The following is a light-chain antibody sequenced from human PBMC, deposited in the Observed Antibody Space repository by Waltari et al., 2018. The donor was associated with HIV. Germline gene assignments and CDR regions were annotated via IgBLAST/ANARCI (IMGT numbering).Light chain of an antibody. CDR3: QQRSNWVT. V-gene: IGKV3-11*01. J-gene: IGKJ4*01. CDR1: QSVSSS. CDR2: DAS. Sequence: EIVLTQSPATLSLSPGERATLSCRASQSVSSSLAWYQHKPGQAPRLLIYDASNRATGIPARFSGSGSGTDFTLTINSLEPEDFAVYYCQQRSNWVTFGGGTKVEIK.